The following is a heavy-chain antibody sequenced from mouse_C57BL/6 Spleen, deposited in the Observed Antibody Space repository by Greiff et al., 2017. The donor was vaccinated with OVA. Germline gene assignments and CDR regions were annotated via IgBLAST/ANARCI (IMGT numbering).Heavy chain of an antibody. CDR2: ISNGGGST. CDR1: GFTFSDYY. CDR3: ARHDNYGPWFAY. V-gene: IGHV5-12*01. Sequence: EVQGVESGGGLVQPGGSLKLSCAASGFTFSDYYMYWVRQTPEKRLEWVAYISNGGGSTYYPDTVKGRFTISRDNAKNTLYLQMSRLKSEDTAMYYCARHDNYGPWFAYWGQGTLVTVSA. J-gene: IGHJ3*01. D-gene: IGHD1-1*01.